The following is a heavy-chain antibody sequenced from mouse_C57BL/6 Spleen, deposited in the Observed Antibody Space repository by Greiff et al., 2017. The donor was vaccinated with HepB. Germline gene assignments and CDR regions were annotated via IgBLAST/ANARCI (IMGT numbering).Heavy chain of an antibody. J-gene: IGHJ2*01. V-gene: IGHV5-9*01. CDR1: GFTFSSYT. CDR2: ISGGGGNT. CDR3: ARLVFLTGTFNY. D-gene: IGHD4-1*01. Sequence: DVKLVESGGGLVKPGGSLKLSCAASGFTFSSYTMSWVRQTPEKRLEWVATISGGGGNTYYPDSVKGRFTISRDNAKNTLYLQMSSLRSEDTALYYCARLVFLTGTFNYWGQGTTLTVSS.